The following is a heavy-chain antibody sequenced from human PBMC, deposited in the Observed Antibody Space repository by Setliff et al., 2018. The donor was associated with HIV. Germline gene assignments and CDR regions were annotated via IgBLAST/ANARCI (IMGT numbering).Heavy chain of an antibody. Sequence: PGGSLRLSCAASGFRFSDYYMNWIRQAPGKGLEWLSYISSSSDSPTKYADSVKGRFTISRDNAKSSLYLQMTNLRVEDTAVYYCSAFEMWGQGTMVTVSS. V-gene: IGHV3-11*06. CDR2: ISSSSDSPT. J-gene: IGHJ3*02. CDR1: GFRFSDYY. CDR3: SAFEM.